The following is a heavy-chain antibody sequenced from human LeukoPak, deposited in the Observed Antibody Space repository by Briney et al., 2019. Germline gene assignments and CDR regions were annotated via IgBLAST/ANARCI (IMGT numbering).Heavy chain of an antibody. CDR2: ISGSGDNT. V-gene: IGHV3-23*01. CDR3: AKGSYYDSSGSFYFDY. Sequence: GGSLRLSCEASGFTFSSYAMSWVRQAPGKGLEWVSGISGSGDNTYYADSVKGRFTISRDNSKNTLYVQVNSLGTEDTAAYYCAKGSYYDSSGSFYFDYWGQGTLVTVSS. J-gene: IGHJ4*02. D-gene: IGHD3-22*01. CDR1: GFTFSSYA.